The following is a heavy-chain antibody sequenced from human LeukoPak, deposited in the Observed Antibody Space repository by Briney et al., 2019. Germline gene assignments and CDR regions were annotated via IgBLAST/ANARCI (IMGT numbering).Heavy chain of an antibody. J-gene: IGHJ6*02. CDR2: INHSGST. CDR3: ARGNWTPGWFYYGMDV. D-gene: IGHD1-1*01. V-gene: IGHV4-34*01. Sequence: PSETLSLTCAVYGGSFSGYYWSWIRQPPGKGLEWIGDINHSGSTNYNPSLKSRVTISVDTSKNQFSLKLSSVTAADTAVYYCARGNWTPGWFYYGMDVWGQGTTVTVSS. CDR1: GGSFSGYY.